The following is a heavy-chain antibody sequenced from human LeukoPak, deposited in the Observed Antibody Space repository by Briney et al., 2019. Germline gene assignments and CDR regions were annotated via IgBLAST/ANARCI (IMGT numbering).Heavy chain of an antibody. Sequence: PGRSLRLSCTASGFTFGDYALTWVRQAPGKGPEWLSFIRSKAYGGTTEYAASVKGRFTISRDDSKSIAYLQMNSLKTEDTAVYYCTRNVPDRNYAMDVWGQGTTVTVSS. D-gene: IGHD1-14*01. V-gene: IGHV3-49*04. CDR2: IRSKAYGGTT. CDR1: GFTFGDYA. CDR3: TRNVPDRNYAMDV. J-gene: IGHJ6*02.